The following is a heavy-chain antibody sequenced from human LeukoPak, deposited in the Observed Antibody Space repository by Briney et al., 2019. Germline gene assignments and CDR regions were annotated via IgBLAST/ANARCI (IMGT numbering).Heavy chain of an antibody. CDR2: MYSGGTT. CDR1: GGSISSYY. J-gene: IGHJ3*02. D-gene: IGHD6-13*01. Sequence: PSETLSLTCTVSGGSISSYYWSWIRQPPGKGLDWIGYMYSGGTTNYSPSLKSRVTISEDMTKNQFSLKLTSVTAADTAVYYCARHSGHSSTNDAFDIWGQGTMVIVSS. V-gene: IGHV4-59*01. CDR3: ARHSGHSSTNDAFDI.